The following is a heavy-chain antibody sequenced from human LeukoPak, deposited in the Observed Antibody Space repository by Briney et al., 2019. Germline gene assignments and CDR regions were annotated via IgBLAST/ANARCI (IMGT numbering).Heavy chain of an antibody. CDR3: ARGYGSGSGDY. CDR1: GFTFSSYT. J-gene: IGHJ4*01. V-gene: IGHV3-21*01. D-gene: IGHD3-10*01. CDR2: ISSSSSSYI. Sequence: GGALRLSCAASGFTFSSYTMKLVRQAPGEGPEWGSSISSSSSSYIYYADSLKGRFTISRDNAKNSLYLQMNSLRPEDTAVYYCARGYGSGSGDYWGHGTLVTVSS.